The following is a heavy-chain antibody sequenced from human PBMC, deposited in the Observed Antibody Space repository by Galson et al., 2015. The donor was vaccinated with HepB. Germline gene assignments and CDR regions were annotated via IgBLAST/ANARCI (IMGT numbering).Heavy chain of an antibody. V-gene: IGHV1-3*01. Sequence: SVKVSCKASGYTFTSYAMHWVRQAPGQRLEWMGWINAGNGNTKYSQKFQGRVTITRDTSASTAYMELSSLRSEDTAVYYCARDRRIAVPLGLGYWGQGTLVTVSS. CDR2: INAGNGNT. CDR1: GYTFTSYA. CDR3: ARDRRIAVPLGLGY. J-gene: IGHJ4*02. D-gene: IGHD6-19*01.